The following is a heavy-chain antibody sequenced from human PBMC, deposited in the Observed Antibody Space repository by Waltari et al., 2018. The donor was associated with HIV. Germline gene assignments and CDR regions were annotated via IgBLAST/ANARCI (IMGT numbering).Heavy chain of an antibody. CDR3: VRRGRDGYIDY. J-gene: IGHJ4*02. CDR2: IRNKANSYAT. Sequence: EVQLVEFGGGVVQPGGSLELSCAAQGCTFSGLGMHWVRLASGKGLDGVVRIRNKANSYATVYAASVKGRFTISRDDWKDTAYLQMNSLKSADTAVYYCVRRGRDGYIDYWGQGTLVTVSS. V-gene: IGHV3-73*01. D-gene: IGHD3-22*01. CDR1: GCTFSGLG.